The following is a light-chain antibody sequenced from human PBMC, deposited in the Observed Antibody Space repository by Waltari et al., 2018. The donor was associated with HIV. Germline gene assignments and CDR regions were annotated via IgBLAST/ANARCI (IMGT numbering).Light chain of an antibody. Sequence: QSVLTQAPSASGTPGQRVTLSCSGTGSNVGVNFVSWYQQLPGMAPKLMIFEVSNRPSGVSNRFSGSKSVNTASLTISGLQAEDEADYYCSSYTTRSTPDPNWVFGGGTKLTVL. J-gene: IGLJ3*02. CDR1: GSNVGVNF. V-gene: IGLV2-14*01. CDR2: EVS. CDR3: SSYTTRSTPDPNWV.